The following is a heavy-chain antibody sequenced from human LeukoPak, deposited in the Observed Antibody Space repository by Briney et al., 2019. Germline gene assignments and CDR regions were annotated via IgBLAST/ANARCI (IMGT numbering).Heavy chain of an antibody. V-gene: IGHV3-64*01. CDR2: ISSNGGST. Sequence: PGGSLRLSCAASGFTFSSYAMHWVRQAPGKGLEYVSAISSNGGSTYYANSVKGRFTITRDNSKNTLYLQMGSLRAEDTAVYYCVSDRSDGGYAESNGYPTFDLWGRGTLVTVSS. D-gene: IGHD5-24*01. CDR1: GFTFSSYA. CDR3: VSDRSDGGYAESNGYPTFDL. J-gene: IGHJ2*01.